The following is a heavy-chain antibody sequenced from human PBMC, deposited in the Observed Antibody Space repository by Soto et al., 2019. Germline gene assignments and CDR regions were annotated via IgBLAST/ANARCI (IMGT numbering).Heavy chain of an antibody. D-gene: IGHD3-10*01. J-gene: IGHJ6*02. CDR1: GFTFSTYA. CDR3: AKRSLAGTYYLGTMDV. V-gene: IGHV3-23*01. Sequence: HPGGSLRLSCAASGFTFSTYAMSWVRQAPGKGLEWVSAISGSGGNTYYTDSVKGRFTISRDNSKNTLYLQMNSLRAEDTAVYYCAKRSLAGTYYLGTMDVWGQGTTVTVSS. CDR2: ISGSGGNT.